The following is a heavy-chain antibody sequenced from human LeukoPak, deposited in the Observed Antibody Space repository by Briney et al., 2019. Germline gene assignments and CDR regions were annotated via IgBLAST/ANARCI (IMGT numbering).Heavy chain of an antibody. CDR2: MGTSGGSR. CDR1: GFTLRSYA. J-gene: IGHJ4*02. Sequence: GVSLRLSRGACGFTLRSYAMSGPRYSPGRALEWVSAMGTSGGSRYYAASVKCRFTISRDNSKNTRSLQMNSLRAENTAVYYCSMLPAAGLDYWGQGTLVTVSS. V-gene: IGHV3-23*01. D-gene: IGHD6-25*01. CDR3: SMLPAAGLDY.